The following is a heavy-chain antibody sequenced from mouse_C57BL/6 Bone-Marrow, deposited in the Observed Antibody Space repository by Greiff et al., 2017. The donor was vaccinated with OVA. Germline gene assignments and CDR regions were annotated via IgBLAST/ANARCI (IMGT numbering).Heavy chain of an antibody. D-gene: IGHD2-4*01. CDR3: ARRGIYYDYDGFAY. J-gene: IGHJ3*01. V-gene: IGHV5-6*01. CDR2: ISSGGSYT. Sequence: VQLQQSGGDLVKPGGSLKLSCAASGFTFSSYGMSWVRQTPDKRLEWVATISSGGSYTYYPDSVKGRFTISRDNAKNTLYLQMSSLKSEDTAMYYCARRGIYYDYDGFAYWGQGTLVTVSA. CDR1: GFTFSSYG.